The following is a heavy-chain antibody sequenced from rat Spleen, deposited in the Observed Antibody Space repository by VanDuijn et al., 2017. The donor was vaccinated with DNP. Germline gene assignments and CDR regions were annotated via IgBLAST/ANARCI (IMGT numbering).Heavy chain of an antibody. CDR3: AIQLGVFDY. CDR2: ISYGGNT. D-gene: IGHD5-1*01. J-gene: IGHJ2*01. CDR1: GYSITSNY. V-gene: IGHV3-1*01. Sequence: EVQLQESGPGLVKPSQSLSLTCSVTGYSITSNYWGWIRKFPGSEMEWIGHISYGGNTRYNPSLKSRISITRDTSKNQFFLQVNSVAAEDTATYYCAIQLGVFDYWGRGVMVTVSS.